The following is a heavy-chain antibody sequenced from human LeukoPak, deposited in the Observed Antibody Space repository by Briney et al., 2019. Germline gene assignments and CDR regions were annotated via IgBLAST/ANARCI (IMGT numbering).Heavy chain of an antibody. Sequence: ASVKVSCKASGYTFTSYYIHWVRQAPGQGLEWMGIINPSGGSTSYAQKFQGRVTMTTDTSTSTVYMELSSLKSEDTAVYYCARLPSIAARRTFHYYYMDVWGKGTTVTVSS. D-gene: IGHD6-6*01. J-gene: IGHJ6*03. CDR3: ARLPSIAARRTFHYYYMDV. CDR1: GYTFTSYY. V-gene: IGHV1-46*01. CDR2: INPSGGST.